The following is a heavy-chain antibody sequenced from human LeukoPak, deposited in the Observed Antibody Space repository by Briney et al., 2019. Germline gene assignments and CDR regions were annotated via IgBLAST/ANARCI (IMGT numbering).Heavy chain of an antibody. CDR2: IYTSGST. CDR1: GGSVTDYY. D-gene: IGHD1-26*01. V-gene: IGHV4-4*07. Sequence: PSETLSLTCTVSGGSVTDYYWSWIRQPAGKGLEWIGRIYTSGSTNYNPSLKSRVTISVDTSKNQFSLKLSSVTAADTAVYYCARDTLSGSYSFYYYMDVWGKGTTVTISS. CDR3: ARDTLSGSYSFYYYMDV. J-gene: IGHJ6*03.